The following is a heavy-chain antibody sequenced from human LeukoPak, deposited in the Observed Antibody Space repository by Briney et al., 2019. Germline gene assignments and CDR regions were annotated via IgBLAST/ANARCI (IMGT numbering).Heavy chain of an antibody. CDR3: ARSSGWNGFDY. D-gene: IGHD6-19*01. CDR2: IYYSGST. V-gene: IGHV4-39*01. Sequence: SETLSLTCTVSGGSISSSSYYWGWIRQPPGKGLEWIGSIYYSGSTYCNPSLKSRVTISVDTSKNQFSLKLSSVTAADTAVYYCARSSGWNGFDYWGQGTLVTVSS. J-gene: IGHJ4*02. CDR1: GGSISSSSYY.